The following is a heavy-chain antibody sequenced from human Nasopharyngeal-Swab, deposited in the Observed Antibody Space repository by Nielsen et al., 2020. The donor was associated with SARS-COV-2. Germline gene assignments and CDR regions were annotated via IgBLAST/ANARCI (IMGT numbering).Heavy chain of an antibody. Sequence: GESLKISCATSGFTFSPYTMTWVRQAPGKGLQWISYITSGNSVQYADSVRGRFTISRDNAKNSLYLQMNSLRIEDTALYYCAKDHSSGWLDYWGQGTLVTVSS. CDR3: AKDHSSGWLDY. V-gene: IGHV3-48*04. CDR1: GFTFSPYT. J-gene: IGHJ4*02. D-gene: IGHD6-19*01. CDR2: ITSGNSV.